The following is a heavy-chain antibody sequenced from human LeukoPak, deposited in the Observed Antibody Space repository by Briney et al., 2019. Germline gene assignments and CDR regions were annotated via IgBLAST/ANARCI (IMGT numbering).Heavy chain of an antibody. CDR3: ARDGLVWFGELYYFDY. Sequence: GGSLRLSCAASGFTFSSYSMSWVRQAPGKGLEWVSSISSSSSYIYYADSVKGRFTISRDNAKNSLYLQMNSLRAEDTAVYYCARDGLVWFGELYYFDYWGQGTLVTVSS. V-gene: IGHV3-21*01. J-gene: IGHJ4*02. D-gene: IGHD3-10*01. CDR2: ISSSSSYI. CDR1: GFTFSSYS.